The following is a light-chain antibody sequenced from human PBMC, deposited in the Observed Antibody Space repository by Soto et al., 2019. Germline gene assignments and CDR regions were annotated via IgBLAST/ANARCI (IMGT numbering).Light chain of an antibody. J-gene: IGLJ2*01. Sequence: QSVLTQPPSVSAAPGQKVTISCSGSSSNIGSAYVSWYQQLPGTAPKFLIYDNNKRPSGIPDRFSGSKSGTSATLGITGLQTGDEADYYCATWDTSLYSFVFGGGTKVTVL. CDR3: ATWDTSLYSFV. V-gene: IGLV1-51*01. CDR1: SSNIGSAY. CDR2: DNN.